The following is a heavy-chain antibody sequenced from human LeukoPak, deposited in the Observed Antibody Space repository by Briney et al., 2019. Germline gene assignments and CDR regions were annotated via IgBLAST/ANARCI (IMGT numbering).Heavy chain of an antibody. CDR1: GYTLTELS. Sequence: ASVKVSCKVSGYTLTELSMHWVRQAPGKGLEWMGGFDPEDGETIYAQKFQGRVTMTEGTSTDTAYMELSSLRSEDTAVYYCATVGYSSSWYFSWGQGTLVTVSS. CDR2: FDPEDGET. D-gene: IGHD6-13*01. CDR3: ATVGYSSSWYFS. J-gene: IGHJ4*02. V-gene: IGHV1-24*01.